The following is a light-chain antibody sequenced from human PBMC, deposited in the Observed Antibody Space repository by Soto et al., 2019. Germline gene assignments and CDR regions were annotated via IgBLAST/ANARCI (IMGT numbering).Light chain of an antibody. CDR3: QADDSSLSGYV. CDR1: SSNIGAGYD. V-gene: IGLV1-40*01. Sequence: QSVLTQPPSVSGAPGQRVTISCTGSSSNIGAGYDVHWYQQLPGTAPKLLIYGNSNRPSGVPDRLSGSKSVTSASLAITGLQAEAEADYYCQADDSSLSGYVFGTGTKVTVL. CDR2: GNS. J-gene: IGLJ1*01.